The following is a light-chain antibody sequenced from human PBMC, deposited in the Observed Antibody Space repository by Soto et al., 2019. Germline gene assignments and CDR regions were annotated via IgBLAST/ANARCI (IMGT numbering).Light chain of an antibody. CDR2: GTS. Sequence: EIVLTQSPGTLSLSPGERATLSCRASQSVSSKYLAWYQQKPGQAPRVLIYGTSIRASGVPERFSGGGSGTDFTLTITRLEPEDFAVYYCQQCGGSPLFSFGPGTRVDI. J-gene: IGKJ3*01. CDR3: QQCGGSPLFS. V-gene: IGKV3-20*01. CDR1: QSVSSKY.